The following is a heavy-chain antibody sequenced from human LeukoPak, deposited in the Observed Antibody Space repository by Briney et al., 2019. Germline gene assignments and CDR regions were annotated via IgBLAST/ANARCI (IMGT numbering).Heavy chain of an antibody. D-gene: IGHD3-10*01. V-gene: IGHV4-34*01. CDR2: INHSGST. CDR1: GGSFSGYY. J-gene: IGHJ5*02. CDR3: ARGRTYYYGSGTNWSDP. Sequence: SETLSLTCAVYGGSFSGYYWSWIRQPPGKGLEWIGEINHSGSTNYNPSLKSRVTISVDTSKNQFSLKLSSVTAADTAVYYCARGRTYYYGSGTNWSDPWGQGTLVTVSS.